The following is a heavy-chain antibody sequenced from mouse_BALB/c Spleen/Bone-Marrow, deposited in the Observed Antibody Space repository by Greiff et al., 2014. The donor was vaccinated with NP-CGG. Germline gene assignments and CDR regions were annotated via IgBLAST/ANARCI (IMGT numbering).Heavy chain of an antibody. CDR1: GFNIKDTY. D-gene: IGHD1-1*01. Sequence: VHVKQSGAELVKPGASVKLSCTASGFNIKDTYMHWVKQRPEQGLEWIGRIDPANGNTKYDPKFQGKATITADTSSYTAYLQLSSLTSEDTAVYYCAAYYYGSSQFAYWGQGTLVTVSA. V-gene: IGHV14-3*02. CDR3: AAYYYGSSQFAY. J-gene: IGHJ3*01. CDR2: IDPANGNT.